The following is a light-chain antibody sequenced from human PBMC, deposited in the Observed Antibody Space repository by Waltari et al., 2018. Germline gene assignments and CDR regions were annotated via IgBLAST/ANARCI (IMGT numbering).Light chain of an antibody. CDR1: TLPKQY. V-gene: IGLV3-25*03. CDR3: QSADSSGTPVI. CDR2: KDS. Sequence: ELTQPPSVSVSPGQTASNPCPGNTLPKQYAYWYQQKPGQAPVLIMYKDSERPSGIPERFSGSSSGTTVTLTISGVQAEDEADYYCQSADSSGTPVIFGGGTKLTVL. J-gene: IGLJ2*01.